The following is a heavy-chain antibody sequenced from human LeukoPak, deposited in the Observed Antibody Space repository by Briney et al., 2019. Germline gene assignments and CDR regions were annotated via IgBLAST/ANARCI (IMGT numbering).Heavy chain of an antibody. V-gene: IGHV3-30*03. CDR2: ISYDGSNK. Sequence: PGGSLRLSCVASGFTFTNAWMDWVRQAPGKGLEWVAVISYDGSNKYYADSVKGRFTISRDNSKNTLYLQMNSLRAEDTAVYYCARVSGYSSGWYAYYYYGMDVWGQGTTVTVSS. CDR1: GFTFTNAW. J-gene: IGHJ6*02. D-gene: IGHD6-19*01. CDR3: ARVSGYSSGWYAYYYYGMDV.